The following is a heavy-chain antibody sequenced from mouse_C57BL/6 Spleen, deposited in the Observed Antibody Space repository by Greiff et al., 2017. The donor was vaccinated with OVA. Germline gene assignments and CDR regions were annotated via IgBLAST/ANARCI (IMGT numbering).Heavy chain of an antibody. V-gene: IGHV10-1*01. CDR2: VVSKSKNYAT. Sequence: EVQGVESGGGLVQPKGSLKLSCAASGFSFTTYAMNWVCGAAVKGLEWGGCVVSKSKNYATYYADSVKDRFTISSDDSESMLYLQMNNLKTEDTAMYYCVRQRLLLPYYFDYWGQGTTLTVSS. CDR1: GFSFTTYA. J-gene: IGHJ2*01. D-gene: IGHD1-1*01. CDR3: VRQRLLLPYYFDY.